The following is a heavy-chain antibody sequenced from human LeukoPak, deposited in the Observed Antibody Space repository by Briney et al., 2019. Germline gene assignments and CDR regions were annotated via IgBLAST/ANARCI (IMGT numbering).Heavy chain of an antibody. CDR2: ISSSSSYI. J-gene: IGHJ4*02. Sequence: GGSPRLSCAASGFTFSSYSMNWVRQAPGKGLEWVSSISSSSSYIYYADSVKGRFTISRDNAKNSLYLQMNSLRAEDTAVYYCAKPGGTGTTSYLWDYWGQGTLVTVSS. CDR1: GFTFSSYS. D-gene: IGHD1-7*01. CDR3: AKPGGTGTTSYLWDY. V-gene: IGHV3-21*04.